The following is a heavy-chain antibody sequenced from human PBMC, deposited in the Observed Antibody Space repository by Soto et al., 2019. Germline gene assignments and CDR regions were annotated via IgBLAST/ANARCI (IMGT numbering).Heavy chain of an antibody. Sequence: PGESLKISCQGSGYSFTSYWSGWVRQMPGKGLEWMGIIYPGDSDTRYSPSFQGQVTISADKSISTAYLQWSSLKASDTAMYYCARPPPTTGTTGDYWGQGTLVTVS. J-gene: IGHJ4*02. D-gene: IGHD1-1*01. V-gene: IGHV5-51*01. CDR1: GYSFTSYW. CDR3: ARPPPTTGTTGDY. CDR2: IYPGDSDT.